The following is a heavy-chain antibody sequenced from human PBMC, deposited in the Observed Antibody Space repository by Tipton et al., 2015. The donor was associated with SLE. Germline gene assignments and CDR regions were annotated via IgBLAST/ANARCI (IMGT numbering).Heavy chain of an antibody. V-gene: IGHV4-31*03. Sequence: TLSLTCSVSGDSISSGAYYWGWIRQHPGKGLEWIGYIYNLGNTYYNPSLKSRLAISIDTSQKQFSLKLTSVTAADTAVYYCARIRPGHGDPFDFWGQGALVTVSS. CDR2: IYNLGNT. CDR3: ARIRPGHGDPFDF. CDR1: GDSISSGAYY. J-gene: IGHJ4*02. D-gene: IGHD3-3*01.